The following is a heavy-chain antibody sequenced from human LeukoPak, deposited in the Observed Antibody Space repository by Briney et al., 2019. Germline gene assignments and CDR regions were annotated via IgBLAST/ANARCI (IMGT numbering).Heavy chain of an antibody. V-gene: IGHV3-21*01. CDR2: ISSSSSYI. CDR3: ARHDYGGYVPDY. D-gene: IGHD4-17*01. J-gene: IGHJ4*02. Sequence: PGGSLRLSCAASGFTFSSYSMNWVRQAPGKGLEWVSSISSSSSYIYYADSVKGRFTISRDNAKNSLYLQMNSLRAEDTAVYYCARHDYGGYVPDYWGQGTLVTVSS. CDR1: GFTFSSYS.